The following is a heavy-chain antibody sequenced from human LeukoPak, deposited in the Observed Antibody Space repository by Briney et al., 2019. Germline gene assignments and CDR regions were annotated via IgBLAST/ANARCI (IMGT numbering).Heavy chain of an antibody. D-gene: IGHD3-9*01. CDR2: ISGSGGST. CDR3: AEPGRYFDWLLFSDY. J-gene: IGHJ4*02. Sequence: GGSLRLSCAASGFTFSSYGMSWVRQAPGKGLEWVSAISGSGGSTYYADSVKGRFTISRDNSKNTLYLQMNSLRAEDTAVYYCAEPGRYFDWLLFSDYWGQGTLVTVSS. CDR1: GFTFSSYG. V-gene: IGHV3-23*01.